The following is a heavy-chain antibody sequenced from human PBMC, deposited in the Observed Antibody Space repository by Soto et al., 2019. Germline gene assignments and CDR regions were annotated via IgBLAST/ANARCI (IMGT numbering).Heavy chain of an antibody. D-gene: IGHD3-3*01. V-gene: IGHV3-11*01. J-gene: IGHJ6*02. CDR1: GFTFSDYY. CDR3: ARGYYDFWSGYYISPYGMDV. Sequence: GGSLRLSCAVSGFTFSDYYMSWIRQAPGKGLEWVSYISSRGSSIYYADSVKGRFTISKDNAKNSLYLQMNGLRAEDTAVYYCARGYYDFWSGYYISPYGMDVWGQGTTVTVSS. CDR2: ISSRGSSI.